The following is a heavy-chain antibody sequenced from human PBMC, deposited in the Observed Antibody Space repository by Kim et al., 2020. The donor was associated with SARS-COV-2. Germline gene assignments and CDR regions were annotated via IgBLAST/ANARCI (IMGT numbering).Heavy chain of an antibody. CDR2: IYYSGST. CDR1: GGSISSGGYY. Sequence: SETLSLTCTVSGGSISSGGYYWSWIRQHPGKGLEWIGYIYYSGSTYNNPSLKSRVTISVDTSKNQFSLKLSSVTAADTAVYYCARVNHSSGWYYFDYWGQGTLVTVSS. D-gene: IGHD6-19*01. CDR3: ARVNHSSGWYYFDY. J-gene: IGHJ4*02. V-gene: IGHV4-31*03.